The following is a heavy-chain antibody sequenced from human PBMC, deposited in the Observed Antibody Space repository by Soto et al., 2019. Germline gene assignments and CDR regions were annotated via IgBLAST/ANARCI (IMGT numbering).Heavy chain of an antibody. V-gene: IGHV3-48*02. CDR2: ISSSSSTI. J-gene: IGHJ6*02. CDR3: ARDSNRNITFYYYYDMDI. CDR1: GFTFSSYS. Sequence: GSLRLSCAASGFTFSSYSMNWVRQAPGRGLEWVSYISSSSSTIYYADSVKGRFTISRDNAKNSLYLQMNSLRDEDTAVYYCARDSNRNITFYYYYDMDIWGQGTTVTVSS. D-gene: IGHD3-16*01.